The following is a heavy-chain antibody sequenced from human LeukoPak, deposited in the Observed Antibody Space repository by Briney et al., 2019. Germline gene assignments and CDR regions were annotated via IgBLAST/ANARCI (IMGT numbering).Heavy chain of an antibody. Sequence: PSETLSLTCTVSGGSISSSSYYWGWIRQPPGKGLEWIGSIYYSGSTYYNPSLKSRVTISVDTSKNQFSLKLSSVTAADTAVYYCASFWGDSSGYCLFDYWGQGTLVTVSS. V-gene: IGHV4-39*01. D-gene: IGHD3-22*01. CDR1: GGSISSSSYY. CDR2: IYYSGST. CDR3: ASFWGDSSGYCLFDY. J-gene: IGHJ4*02.